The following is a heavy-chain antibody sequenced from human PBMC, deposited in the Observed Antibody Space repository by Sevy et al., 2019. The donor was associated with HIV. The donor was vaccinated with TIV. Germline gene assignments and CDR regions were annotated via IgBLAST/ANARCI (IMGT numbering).Heavy chain of an antibody. CDR2: IWYDGSNK. CDR1: GFTFSSYG. Sequence: GGSLRLSCAASGFTFSSYGMHWVRQAPGKGLEWVAVIWYDGSNKYYADSVKGRFTISRDNSKNTLYLQMNSLRAEDTAVYYCARERGNDYGDYGPLDLWGRGTLVTVSS. D-gene: IGHD4-17*01. V-gene: IGHV3-33*01. J-gene: IGHJ2*01. CDR3: ARERGNDYGDYGPLDL.